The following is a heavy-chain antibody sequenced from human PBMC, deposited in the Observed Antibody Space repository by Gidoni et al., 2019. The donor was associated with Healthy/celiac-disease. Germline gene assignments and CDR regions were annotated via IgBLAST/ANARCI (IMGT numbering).Heavy chain of an antibody. CDR1: GGSFGGYY. Sequence: QVQLQQWGAGLLKPSETLSLTCAVYGGSFGGYYWSWIRQPPGKGLEWIGEINHSGSTNYNPSLKSRVTISVDTSKNQFSLKLSSVTAADTAVYYCARGARVPRGWVWFDPWGQGTLVTVSS. J-gene: IGHJ5*02. D-gene: IGHD1-26*01. V-gene: IGHV4-34*01. CDR2: INHSGST. CDR3: ARGARVPRGWVWFDP.